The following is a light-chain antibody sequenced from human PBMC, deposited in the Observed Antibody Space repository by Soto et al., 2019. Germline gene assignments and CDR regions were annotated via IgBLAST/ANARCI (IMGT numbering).Light chain of an antibody. J-gene: IGLJ1*01. Sequence: QSVLTQPASVSGSPGQSITISCTGTSSDVGGYNYVSWYQQHPGKAPKLMIYGVSNRPSGVSTRFSGSKSGNTASLTISGLQAEDEADYYCSSYTISTTLVFGTGTKVTI. CDR1: SSDVGGYNY. CDR3: SSYTISTTLV. V-gene: IGLV2-14*01. CDR2: GVS.